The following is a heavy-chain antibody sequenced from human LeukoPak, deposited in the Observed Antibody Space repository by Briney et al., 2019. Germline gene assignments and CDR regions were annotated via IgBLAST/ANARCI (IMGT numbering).Heavy chain of an antibody. CDR2: ISGSGGST. Sequence: GGSLRLSCAASGFTFSSYAMSWVRQAPGKGLEWVSAISGSGGSTYYADSVEGRFTISRDNSKNTLYLQMNSLRAEDTAVYYCACTNSGIAARPFDYWGQGTLVTVSS. V-gene: IGHV3-23*01. D-gene: IGHD6-6*01. CDR1: GFTFSSYA. J-gene: IGHJ4*02. CDR3: ACTNSGIAARPFDY.